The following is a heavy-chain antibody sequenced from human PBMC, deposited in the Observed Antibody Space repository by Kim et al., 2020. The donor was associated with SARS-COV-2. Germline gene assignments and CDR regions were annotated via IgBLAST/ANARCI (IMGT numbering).Heavy chain of an antibody. CDR3: ARDLSGYGDYCLDP. Sequence: SETLSLTCTVSGGSISSYYWSWIRQPPGKGLEWIGYIYYSGSTNYNPSLKSRVTISVDTSKNQFSLKLSSVTAADTAVYYCARDLSGYGDYCLDPWGQGTLVTVSS. CDR2: IYYSGST. CDR1: GGSISSYY. V-gene: IGHV4-59*13. J-gene: IGHJ5*02. D-gene: IGHD4-17*01.